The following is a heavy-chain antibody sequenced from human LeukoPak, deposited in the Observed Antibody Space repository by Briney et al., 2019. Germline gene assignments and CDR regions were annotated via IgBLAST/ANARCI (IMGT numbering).Heavy chain of an antibody. Sequence: SETLSLTCAVYGGSFSGYYWSWIRQPPGKGLEWIGEINHSGSTNYNPSLKSRVTISVDTSKNQFSLKLGSVTAADTAVYYCARGSTFGGVIVIRYWGQGTLVTVSS. CDR2: INHSGST. CDR3: ARGSTFGGVIVIRY. J-gene: IGHJ4*02. V-gene: IGHV4-34*01. D-gene: IGHD3-16*02. CDR1: GGSFSGYY.